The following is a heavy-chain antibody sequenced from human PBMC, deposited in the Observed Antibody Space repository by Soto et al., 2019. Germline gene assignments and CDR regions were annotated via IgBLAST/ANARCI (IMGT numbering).Heavy chain of an antibody. V-gene: IGHV2-26*01. Sequence: QVTLKESGPVLVKPTETLTLTCTVSGFSLSNAGMGVTWIRQTPGKALEWLAHIFSNDEESYRSSLRSRLTISKDTSKSQVVLTMTNVDPVDTGTYYCARIGDMFYYGTDVWGQGTTVTVSS. CDR1: GFSLSNAGMG. J-gene: IGHJ6*02. D-gene: IGHD3-10*01. CDR3: ARIGDMFYYGTDV. CDR2: IFSNDEE.